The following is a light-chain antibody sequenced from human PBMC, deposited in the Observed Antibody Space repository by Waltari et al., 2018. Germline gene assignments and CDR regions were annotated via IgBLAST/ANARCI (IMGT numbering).Light chain of an antibody. CDR2: GQD. CDR1: SLRRYY. J-gene: IGLJ3*02. V-gene: IGLV3-19*01. Sequence: SSELTQDPAVSVALVQTVRITCQGASLRRYYASRYQQRPGQAPRLVLYGQDHRPSGIPDRFSGSTSGDTASLTITGAQAEDEADYYCHSRDTISTRVFGGGTRLTV. CDR3: HSRDTISTRV.